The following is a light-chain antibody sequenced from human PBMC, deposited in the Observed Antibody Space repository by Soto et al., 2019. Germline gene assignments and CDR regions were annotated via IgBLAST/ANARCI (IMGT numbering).Light chain of an antibody. J-gene: IGKJ3*01. CDR3: QQYGTSPFT. CDR1: ERISSNF. V-gene: IGKV3-20*01. Sequence: VLTQSPDTLSLSPGERATLSCRASERISSNFLAWYQQRPGQAPRLLIYGASTRASGIPDRFSGSGSGTDVALTISRLEPEDFAVSYCQQYGTSPFTFGPGTTVEIK. CDR2: GAS.